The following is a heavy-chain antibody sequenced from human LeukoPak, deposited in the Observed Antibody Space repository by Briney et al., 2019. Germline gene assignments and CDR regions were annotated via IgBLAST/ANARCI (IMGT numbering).Heavy chain of an antibody. J-gene: IGHJ4*02. D-gene: IGHD6-25*01. CDR1: GFTFSSYW. V-gene: IGHV3-74*01. Sequence: GGSLRLSCAASGFTFSSYWMHWVRQAPGKGLVWVSRINSDGSSTNYADSVKGRFTISRDNAKNTLYLQMNSLRDEDTAVYHCARVRYSSGWPHFDYWGQGTPVTVSS. CDR2: INSDGSST. CDR3: ARVRYSSGWPHFDY.